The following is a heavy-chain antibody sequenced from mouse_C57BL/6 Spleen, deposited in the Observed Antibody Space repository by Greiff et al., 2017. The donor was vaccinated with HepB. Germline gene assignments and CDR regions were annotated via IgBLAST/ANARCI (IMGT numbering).Heavy chain of an antibody. CDR1: GYTFTSYW. CDR2: IYPSDSET. V-gene: IGHV1-61*01. CDR3: ARLDDSYAMDY. J-gene: IGHJ4*01. D-gene: IGHD2-3*01. Sequence: QVQLQQPGAELVRPGSSVKLSCKASGYTFTSYWMEWVKQRPGQGLEWIGNIYPSDSETHYNQKFKDKATLTVDKSSSTAYMQLSSLTSEDSAVYYCARLDDSYAMDYWGQGTSVTVSS.